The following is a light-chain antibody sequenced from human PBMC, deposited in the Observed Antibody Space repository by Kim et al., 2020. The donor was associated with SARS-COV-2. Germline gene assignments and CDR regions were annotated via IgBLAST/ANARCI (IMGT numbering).Light chain of an antibody. CDR2: DNN. V-gene: IGLV1-51*01. CDR1: SSNSGNNY. CDR3: GTFDTSLIAVV. J-gene: IGLJ2*01. Sequence: GQTVTFSCSGSSSNSGNNYVSWYQKLPRTAPKLLIYDNNKRPSGIPDRFSGSKSGTSATLDITGLQTGDEADYYCGTFDTSLIAVVFGGGTQLTVL.